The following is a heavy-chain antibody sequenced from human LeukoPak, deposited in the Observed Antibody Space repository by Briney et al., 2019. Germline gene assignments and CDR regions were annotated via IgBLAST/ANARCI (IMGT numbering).Heavy chain of an antibody. CDR3: ARGYSGYPYYFDY. J-gene: IGHJ4*02. V-gene: IGHV4-4*02. CDR1: GGSISSSNW. CDR2: TYYSGST. Sequence: PSEALSLTCAVSGGSISSSNWWTWVRQPPGKGLEWIGYTYYSGSTNYNPSLKSRVTISVDTSKNQFSLKLSSVTAADTAVYYCARGYSGYPYYFDYWGQGTLVTVSS. D-gene: IGHD5-12*01.